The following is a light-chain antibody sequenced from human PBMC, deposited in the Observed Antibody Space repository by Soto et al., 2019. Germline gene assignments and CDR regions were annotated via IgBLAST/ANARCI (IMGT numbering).Light chain of an antibody. CDR2: GAS. V-gene: IGKV3-20*01. J-gene: IGKJ4*01. CDR1: QSVSSTY. Sequence: ETVLTQSPGTLSLSPGERATLSCRASQSVSSTYLAWYQQKPGQAPRLLIYGASSRAPGIPDRFSGSGSGTDFTLTISRLEPGDFAVYYCQQYGSSPLTFGGGTKV. CDR3: QQYGSSPLT.